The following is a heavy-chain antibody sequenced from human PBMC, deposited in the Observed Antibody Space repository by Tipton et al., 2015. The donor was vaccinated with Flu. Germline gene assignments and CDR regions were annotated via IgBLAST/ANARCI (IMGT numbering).Heavy chain of an antibody. CDR1: GYTFTSYG. CDR3: ARPAVLCSILSGYLSDGMDD. D-gene: IGHD5-12*01. V-gene: IGHV1-18*01. Sequence: QVQLVQSGAEVKKPGASVKVSCKASGYTFTSYGISWVRQAPGQGLEWMGWIRAYNCDTNYAQKLQGRVTMTTDTSTSTAYMELRSLRSDDTAVYYCARPAVLCSILSGYLSDGMDDWCQGTTVTVSS. CDR2: IRAYNCDT. J-gene: IGHJ6*02.